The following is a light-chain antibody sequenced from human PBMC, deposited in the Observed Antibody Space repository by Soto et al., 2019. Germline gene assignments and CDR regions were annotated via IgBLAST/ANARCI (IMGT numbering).Light chain of an antibody. CDR3: QQTYSTPQWK. J-gene: IGKJ1*01. Sequence: DIQMTQSPFSLSASVGDRVTITCRASQSISSYLNWYQQKPGKPPKLLIYAAVSLQSGIPSRFSAYGSGTDFTLTISSLQPEDFATYDCQQTYSTPQWKCGPGTKV. V-gene: IGKV1-39*01. CDR2: AAV. CDR1: QSISSY.